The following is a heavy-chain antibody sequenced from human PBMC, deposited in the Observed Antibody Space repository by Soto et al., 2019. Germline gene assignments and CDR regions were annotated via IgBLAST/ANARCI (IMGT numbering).Heavy chain of an antibody. V-gene: IGHV3-33*05. Sequence: QAQLGESGGGVVQPGTSLRLSCVGSGLTFRSYVIHWVRQAPGKGLEWVALTSYDGSNNLYGDSVKGRFTISRHNSRNTVELQMDSLRFEDTAIYYFARWGTTGGLDVWGQGTVVSVSS. J-gene: IGHJ4*02. D-gene: IGHD3-16*01. CDR3: ARWGTTGGLDV. CDR1: GLTFRSYV. CDR2: TSYDGSNN.